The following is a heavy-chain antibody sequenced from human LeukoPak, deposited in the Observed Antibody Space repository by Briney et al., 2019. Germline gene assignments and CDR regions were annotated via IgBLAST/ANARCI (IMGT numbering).Heavy chain of an antibody. CDR1: GYSFTSYW. J-gene: IGHJ6*03. V-gene: IGHV5-51*01. CDR2: IYPGDSDT. CDR3: ARQSQGIAAAGDVNYYYYMDV. Sequence: GESLKISCKGSGYSFTSYWIGWVRQMPGKGLEWMGIIYPGDSDTRYSPSFQGQVTISADKSISTAYLQWSSLKASDTAIYYCARQSQGIAAAGDVNYYYYMDVWGKGTTVTVSS. D-gene: IGHD6-13*01.